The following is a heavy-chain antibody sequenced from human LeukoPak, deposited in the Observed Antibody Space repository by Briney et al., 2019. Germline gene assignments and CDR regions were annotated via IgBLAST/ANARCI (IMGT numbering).Heavy chain of an antibody. CDR2: IGSDGTNK. CDR1: GFTFNTYG. D-gene: IGHD3-9*01. J-gene: IGHJ4*02. V-gene: IGHV3-30*02. Sequence: GGSLRLSCAASGFTFNTYGMHWVRQAPGKGLEWVAFIGSDGTNKYHADSVKGRFTISRDNSKNTLYLQMNSLRDEDTAVYYCVKGNIRYSDYWGQGTLVTVSS. CDR3: VKGNIRYSDY.